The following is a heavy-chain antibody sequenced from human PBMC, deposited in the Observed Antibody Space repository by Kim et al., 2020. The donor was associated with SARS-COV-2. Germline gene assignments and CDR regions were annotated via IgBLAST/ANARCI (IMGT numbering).Heavy chain of an antibody. CDR1: GFTFSSYV. D-gene: IGHD7-27*01. Sequence: GGSLRLSCAASGFTFSSYVMNWVRQAPGKGLEWVSTISYNAVNTYYADSVKGRFTISRDNSRNPLYLQMDNMREEDTAVYFCVSRGTNWGTFDPWGQGTL. CDR2: ISYNAVNT. CDR3: VSRGTNWGTFDP. J-gene: IGHJ5*02. V-gene: IGHV3-23*01.